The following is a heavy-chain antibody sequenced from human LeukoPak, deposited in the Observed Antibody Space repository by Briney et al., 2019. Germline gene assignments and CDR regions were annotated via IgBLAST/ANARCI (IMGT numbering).Heavy chain of an antibody. J-gene: IGHJ4*02. Sequence: SETLSLTCSVSGGSINSYYWSWIRQPPGKGLEWLGYIYYSGSTKYNPSLKSRISISVDTSKNQFSLKLSSVTAADTAVYYCARHEKLGQFDYWGQGTLVTVSS. CDR1: GGSINSYY. D-gene: IGHD3-10*01. CDR3: ARHEKLGQFDY. V-gene: IGHV4-59*08. CDR2: IYYSGST.